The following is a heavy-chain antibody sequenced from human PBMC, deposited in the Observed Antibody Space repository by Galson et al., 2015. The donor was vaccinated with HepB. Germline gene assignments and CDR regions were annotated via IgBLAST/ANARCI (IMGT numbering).Heavy chain of an antibody. CDR2: ISACNGNT. CDR1: GYTFTSYG. Sequence: SVKVSCKASGYTFTSYGISWVRQAPGQGLEWMGWISACNGNTNYAQKLQGRVTMTTDTSTSTAYMELRSLRSDDTAVYYCARAPTYYDFWSGLLTLDYWGQGTLVTVSS. J-gene: IGHJ4*02. V-gene: IGHV1-18*01. CDR3: ARAPTYYDFWSGLLTLDY. D-gene: IGHD3-3*01.